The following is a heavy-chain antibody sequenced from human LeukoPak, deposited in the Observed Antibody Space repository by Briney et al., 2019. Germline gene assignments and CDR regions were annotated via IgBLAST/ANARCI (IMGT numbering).Heavy chain of an antibody. Sequence: SETLSLTCTVSGYSISSDYYWGWIRQPPGKGLEWIGSIYHSGSTYYKPSLKSRVTISVDTSKNQFSLRLRSVTAADTAVYYCARGKSRGSRIDYWGQGTLVTVSS. J-gene: IGHJ4*02. CDR1: GYSISSDYY. V-gene: IGHV4-38-2*02. CDR2: IYHSGST. D-gene: IGHD1-26*01. CDR3: ARGKSRGSRIDY.